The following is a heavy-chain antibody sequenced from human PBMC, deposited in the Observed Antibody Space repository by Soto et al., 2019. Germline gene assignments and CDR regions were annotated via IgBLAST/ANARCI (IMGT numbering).Heavy chain of an antibody. CDR1: GYTFTSYR. Sequence: ASVKVSCKASGYTFTSYRISWGRQAPGQGLEWMGWISAYNGNTNYAQKLQGRVTMTTDTSTSTAYMELRSLRSDDAAVYYCARDYGGSYGYAFDIWGQGTMVTVSS. V-gene: IGHV1-18*04. CDR3: ARDYGGSYGYAFDI. D-gene: IGHD1-26*01. J-gene: IGHJ3*02. CDR2: ISAYNGNT.